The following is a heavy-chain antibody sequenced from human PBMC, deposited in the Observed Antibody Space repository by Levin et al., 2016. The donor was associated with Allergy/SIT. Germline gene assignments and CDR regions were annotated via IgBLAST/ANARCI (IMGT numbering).Heavy chain of an antibody. D-gene: IGHD6-6*01. Sequence: GESLKISCAASGFTVSSNYMSWVRQAPGKGLEWVSGISGSGGSTYYADSVKGRFTISRDNSKNTLYLQMNSLRAEDTAVYYCSEYSSIIDIWGQGTMVTVSS. J-gene: IGHJ3*02. CDR3: SEYSSIIDI. CDR1: GFTVSSNY. V-gene: IGHV3-23*01. CDR2: ISGSGGST.